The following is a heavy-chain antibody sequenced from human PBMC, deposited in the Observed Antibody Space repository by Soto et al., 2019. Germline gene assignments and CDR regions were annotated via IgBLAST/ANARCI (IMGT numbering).Heavy chain of an antibody. D-gene: IGHD6-13*01. CDR1: GGSISSSSYY. CDR2: IYYSGST. V-gene: IGHV4-39*01. CDR3: ARHKQQLEGYYYYGMDV. J-gene: IGHJ6*02. Sequence: TLSLTCTVSGGSISSSSYYWGWIRQPPGKGLEWIGSIYYSGSTYYNPSLKSRVTISVDTSKNQFSLKLSSVTAADTAVYYCARHKQQLEGYYYYGMDVWGQGTTVTVSS.